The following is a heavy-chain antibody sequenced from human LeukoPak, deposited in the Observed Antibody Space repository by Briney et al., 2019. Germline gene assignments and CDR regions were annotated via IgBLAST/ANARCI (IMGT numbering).Heavy chain of an antibody. CDR1: GYTFTSYA. V-gene: IGHV7-4-1*02. CDR2: INTNTGNP. Sequence: GASVKVPCKASGYTFTSYAMNWVRQAPGQGLEWMGWINTNTGNPTYAQGFTGRFVFSLDTSVSTAYLQISSLKAEDTAVYYCARDHRVVVAATPGYWGQGTLVTVSS. D-gene: IGHD2-15*01. CDR3: ARDHRVVVAATPGY. J-gene: IGHJ4*02.